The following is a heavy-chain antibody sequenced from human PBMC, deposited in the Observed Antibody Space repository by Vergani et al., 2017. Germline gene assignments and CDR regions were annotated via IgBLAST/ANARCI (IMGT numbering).Heavy chain of an antibody. J-gene: IGHJ4*02. CDR3: ARDDYYGSGSYYNSSWC. CDR2: IIPILGIA. V-gene: IGHV1-69*04. Sequence: QVQLVQSGAEVKKPGSSVKVSCKASGGTFSSYAISWVRQAPGQGLEWMGRIIPILGIANYAQKFQGRVPITADKSTSTAYMELSSLRSEDTAVYYCARDDYYGSGSYYNSSWCWGQGTLVTVSS. CDR1: GGTFSSYA. D-gene: IGHD3-10*01.